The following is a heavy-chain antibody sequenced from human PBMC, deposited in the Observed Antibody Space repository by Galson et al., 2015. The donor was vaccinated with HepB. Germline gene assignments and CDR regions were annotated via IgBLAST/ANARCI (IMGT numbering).Heavy chain of an antibody. CDR2: INPDSGGT. CDR3: ARVIGDFHAFDI. Sequence: SVKVSCKASGYTFTGYYIHWVRQAPGQGLEWMGWINPDSGGTTYSQKFQGGVTMSRETSINTAYMELSRLTSVDTDVYYCARVIGDFHAFDIWGQGTMVTVSA. V-gene: IGHV1-2*02. D-gene: IGHD3-22*01. CDR1: GYTFTGYY. J-gene: IGHJ3*02.